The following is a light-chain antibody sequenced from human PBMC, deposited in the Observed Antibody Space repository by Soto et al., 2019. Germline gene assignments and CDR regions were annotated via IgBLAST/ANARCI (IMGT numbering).Light chain of an antibody. CDR1: NIGDKN. CDR2: DDS. Sequence: SYELAQPPSVSVAPGQTARISCGGNNIGDKNVHWYQQRPGQAPVLVIYDDSDRPSGIAERLSGSNSGNTATLTINRVEAGDEADYFCQVWDSSSDQYVFGPGTKV. J-gene: IGLJ1*01. V-gene: IGLV3-21*02. CDR3: QVWDSSSDQYV.